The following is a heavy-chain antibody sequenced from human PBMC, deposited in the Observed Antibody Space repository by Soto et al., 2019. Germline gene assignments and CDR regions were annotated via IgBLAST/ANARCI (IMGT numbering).Heavy chain of an antibody. CDR1: GFTFSSYA. Sequence: QVQLVESGGGVVQPGRSLRLSCAASGFTFSSYAMHWVRQAPGKGLEWVAVISYDGSNIYYTYSMRGRFTISRDSSNNTLYLQMNSLRTEDTAVYYCAKGDSAGWPNNWLDPWGQGTLVTVSS. D-gene: IGHD6-19*01. CDR3: AKGDSAGWPNNWLDP. CDR2: ISYDGSNI. V-gene: IGHV3-30*18. J-gene: IGHJ5*02.